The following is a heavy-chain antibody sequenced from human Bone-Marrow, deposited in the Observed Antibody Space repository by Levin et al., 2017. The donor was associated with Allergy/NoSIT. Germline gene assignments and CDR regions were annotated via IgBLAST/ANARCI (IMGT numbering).Heavy chain of an antibody. CDR2: VGPEDGET. CDR1: GYIFTDYY. V-gene: IGHV1-69-2*01. J-gene: IGHJ1*01. D-gene: IGHD3-16*01. CDR3: AKTGDSYYERSSVEYLQD. Sequence: ASVKVSCKVSGYIFTDYYVHWVRQAPGKNFEWMGLVGPEDGETISAGKFHGRVTITADTSTDTAYMELSSLRSEDTATYYCAKTGDSYYERSSVEYLQDWGQGTLVTVSS.